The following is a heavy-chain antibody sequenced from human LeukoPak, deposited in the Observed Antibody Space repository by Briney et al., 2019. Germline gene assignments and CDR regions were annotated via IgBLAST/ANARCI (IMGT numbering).Heavy chain of an antibody. Sequence: GGSLRLSCAASGFTFSSYEMNWVRQAPGKGLEGVSYISSSGSTIYYADSVKGRFTISRDNAKNSLYLQMNSLRAEDTAVYYCAGLGITLIGGVWGERTTVTISS. J-gene: IGHJ6*01. CDR2: ISSSGSTI. D-gene: IGHD3-10*02. V-gene: IGHV3-48*03. CDR3: AGLGITLIGGV. CDR1: GFTFSSYE.